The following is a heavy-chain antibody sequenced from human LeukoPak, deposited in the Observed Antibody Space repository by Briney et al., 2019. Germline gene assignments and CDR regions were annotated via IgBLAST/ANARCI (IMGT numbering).Heavy chain of an antibody. Sequence: GGSLRLSCAASGFTFSNYWMTWVRHAPGKGLEWVANIQQDGGKKYYVGSVKGRFTISRDNAKSSLYLQMNSLTAEDTAVYYCAREQGTFDLWGQGTLVTVTS. CDR1: GFTFSNYW. CDR3: AREQGTFDL. CDR2: IQQDGGKK. J-gene: IGHJ5*02. V-gene: IGHV3-7*04.